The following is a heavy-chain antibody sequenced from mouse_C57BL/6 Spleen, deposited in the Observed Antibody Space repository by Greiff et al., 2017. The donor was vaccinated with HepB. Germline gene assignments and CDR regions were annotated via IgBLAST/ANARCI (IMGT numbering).Heavy chain of an antibody. CDR1: GYTFTSYW. D-gene: IGHD1-1*01. CDR3: ARRTGSSPYYYAMDY. Sequence: QVQLQQPGAELVRPGSSVKLSCKASGYTFTSYWMHWVKQRPIQGLEWIGNIDPSDSETHYNQKFKDKATLTVDKSSSTAYMQLSSQASAVSAVYYWARRTGSSPYYYAMDYWGQGPSVTVSS. J-gene: IGHJ4*01. V-gene: IGHV1-52*01. CDR2: IDPSDSET.